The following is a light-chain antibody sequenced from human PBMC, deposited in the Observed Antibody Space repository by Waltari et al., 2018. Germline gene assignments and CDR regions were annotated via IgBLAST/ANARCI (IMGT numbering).Light chain of an antibody. J-gene: IGKJ1*01. CDR2: WAS. Sequence: DIVMTQSPESLAVSLGERATINCRASQRILYSSNNKNYLAWYQPKPGQPPKLLIYWASTRESGVPDRFSGSGSGTDFTLTISGLQVEDVAVYYCQQHYSSPWTFGQGTKVEIK. CDR1: QRILYSSNNKNY. V-gene: IGKV4-1*01. CDR3: QQHYSSPWT.